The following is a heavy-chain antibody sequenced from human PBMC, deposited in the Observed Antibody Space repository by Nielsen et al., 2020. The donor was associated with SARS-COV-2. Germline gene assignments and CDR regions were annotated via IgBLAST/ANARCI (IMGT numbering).Heavy chain of an antibody. Sequence: GESLKISCAASGFGFRTFAMIWVRQSPGKGLRWVSSISTGGGSTYYTDSLKGRFVISRDNSKNSLYLQMSSLRAEDTAVYYCAKDMGIAAAGTVNLGGMDVWGQGTTVTVSS. V-gene: IGHV3-21*01. CDR1: GFGFRTFA. CDR3: AKDMGIAAAGTVNLGGMDV. CDR2: ISTGGGST. D-gene: IGHD6-13*01. J-gene: IGHJ6*02.